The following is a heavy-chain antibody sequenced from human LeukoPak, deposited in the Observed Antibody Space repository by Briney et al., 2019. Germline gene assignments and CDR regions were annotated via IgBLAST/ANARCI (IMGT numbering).Heavy chain of an antibody. Sequence: PSETLSLTCTVSGGSISSYYWSWIRQPPGKGLEWIGYIYYSGSTNYNPSLKSRVTISVDKSKNQFSLKLSSVTAADTAVYYCARVQQQLVKNYYYYYMDVWGKGTTVTVSS. CDR3: ARVQQQLVKNYYYYYMDV. D-gene: IGHD6-13*01. CDR1: GGSISSYY. V-gene: IGHV4-59*12. J-gene: IGHJ6*03. CDR2: IYYSGST.